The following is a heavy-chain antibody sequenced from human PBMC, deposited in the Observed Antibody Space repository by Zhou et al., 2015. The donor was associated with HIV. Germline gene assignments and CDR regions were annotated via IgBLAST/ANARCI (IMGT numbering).Heavy chain of an antibody. CDR2: ISWNGGRT. V-gene: IGHV3-9*01. CDR3: AKDVSTGYQYGLDV. Sequence: EVQVVESGGGLVQPGRSLRLSCGASGFTFHDHAMHWVRQAPGRGLEWVSGISWNGGRTGYADSVKGRFTISRDDAKNSLYLQMNSLRPEDTALYYCAKDVSTGYQYGLDVWGQGTTVTVSS. CDR1: GFTFHDHA. D-gene: IGHD2-2*01. J-gene: IGHJ6*02.